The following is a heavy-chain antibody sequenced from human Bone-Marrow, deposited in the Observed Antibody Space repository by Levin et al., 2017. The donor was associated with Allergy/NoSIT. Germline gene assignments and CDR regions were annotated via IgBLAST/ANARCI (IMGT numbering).Heavy chain of an antibody. J-gene: IGHJ4*02. CDR1: GDSVSSNSAA. CDR2: TYYRSKWYN. CDR3: ARQGPGYNQVGDFDY. V-gene: IGHV6-1*01. Sequence: TPSETLSLTCAISGDSVSSNSAAWNWIRQSPSRGLEWLGRTYYRSKWYNDYAVSVKSRITINPDTSKNQFSLQLNSVTPEDTAMYYCARQGPGYNQVGDFDYWGQGTLVTVSS. D-gene: IGHD5-24*01.